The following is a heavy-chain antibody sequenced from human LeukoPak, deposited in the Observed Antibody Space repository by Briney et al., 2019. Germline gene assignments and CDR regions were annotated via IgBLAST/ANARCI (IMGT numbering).Heavy chain of an antibody. CDR3: ARAATAFEFDY. CDR1: GFTFSNYW. CDR2: IKQDGSEK. Sequence: PGGSLRLSCAASGFTFSNYWMSWVRQAPGKGLEWVANIKQDGSEKYYVDSVKGRFTISRENAKNSLYLQMNSLRAGDTAVYYCARAATAFEFDYWGQGTLVTVSS. J-gene: IGHJ4*02. D-gene: IGHD2-15*01. V-gene: IGHV3-7*04.